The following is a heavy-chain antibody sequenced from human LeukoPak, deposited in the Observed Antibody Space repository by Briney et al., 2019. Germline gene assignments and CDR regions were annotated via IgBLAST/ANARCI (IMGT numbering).Heavy chain of an antibody. CDR2: IKEDGSEK. CDR1: GFTFSMYW. D-gene: IGHD3-10*01. CDR3: ARGVDTLLYFGELLSPGEFDY. J-gene: IGHJ4*02. V-gene: IGHV3-7*03. Sequence: GGSLRLSCAASGFTFSMYWMSWVRQAPGKGLDWVANIKEDGSEKYYVDSVKGRFAISRDNAKNSLYLQMNSLRAVDTAVYYCARGVDTLLYFGELLSPGEFDYWGQGALVTVSS.